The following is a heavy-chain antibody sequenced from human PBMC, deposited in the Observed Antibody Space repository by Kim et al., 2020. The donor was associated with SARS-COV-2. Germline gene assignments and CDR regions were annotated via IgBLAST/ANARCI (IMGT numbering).Heavy chain of an antibody. V-gene: IGHV3-23*01. J-gene: IGHJ4*02. CDR3: AKDRFFSDVDTAMAQSPLDY. D-gene: IGHD5-18*01. Sequence: RLTISRDNSKNTLYLQMNSRRAEDTAVYYCAKDRFFSDVDTAMAQSPLDYWGQGTLVTVSS.